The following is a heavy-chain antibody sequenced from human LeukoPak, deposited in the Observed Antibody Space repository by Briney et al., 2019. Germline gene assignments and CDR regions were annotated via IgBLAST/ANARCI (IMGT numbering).Heavy chain of an antibody. D-gene: IGHD1-1*01. J-gene: IGHJ4*02. CDR3: ARWTWNYDY. V-gene: IGHV3-23*01. CDR1: GFTFTNFA. Sequence: PGGSLRLSCRASGFTFTNFAKKWVRQAPGKGLEWGSAISNSGEYTLYADSVKGRFTISRDNSKNTVYLQMNSLRAEDTALYYCARWTWNYDYWGQGTLVTVSS. CDR2: ISNSGEYT.